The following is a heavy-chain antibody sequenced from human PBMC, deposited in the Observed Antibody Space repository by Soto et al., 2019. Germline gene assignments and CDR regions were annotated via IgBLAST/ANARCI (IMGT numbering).Heavy chain of an antibody. CDR3: ARSPGGYYID. CDR2: INTDGSST. Sequence: EVQLVESGGGLVQPGGSLRLSCADSGFSFSSYWMHWVRQGPGKGLVWVSRINTDGSSTNYADSVKGRFTISRDNAKNTVYLQLNSLRAEEKAVYYCARSPGGYYIDWGQGTMVTVSS. V-gene: IGHV3-74*01. CDR1: GFSFSSYW. J-gene: IGHJ3*01. D-gene: IGHD3-9*01.